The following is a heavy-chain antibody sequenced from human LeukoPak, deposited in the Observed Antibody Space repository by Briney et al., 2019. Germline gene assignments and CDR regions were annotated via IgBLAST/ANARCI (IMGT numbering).Heavy chain of an antibody. D-gene: IGHD3-3*01. V-gene: IGHV1-2*02. CDR2: IDPNSGGT. J-gene: IGHJ4*02. CDR3: AREQSGVAEPLDY. CDR1: GYTFTGYY. Sequence: ASVNVSCKASGYTFTGYYMHWVRQAPGQGLEWMGWIDPNSGGTNYAQKFQGRVTMTRDTSISTAYMELSRLRSDDTAVYYCAREQSGVAEPLDYWGQGTLVTVSS.